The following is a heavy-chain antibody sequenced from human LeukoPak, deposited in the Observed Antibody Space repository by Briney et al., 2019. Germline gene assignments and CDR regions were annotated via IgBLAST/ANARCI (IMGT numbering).Heavy chain of an antibody. CDR2: ISGGGGAT. CDR1: GFTFSSYA. J-gene: IGHJ3*02. V-gene: IGHV3-23*01. Sequence: PGGSLRLSCAASGFTFSSYAMSWVRQAPGKGLEWVSAISGGGGATFYADSVKGRFTISRDNSKNTLYLQMNGLRAEDTAVYYCAKGRRGNAPRGAFDIWGQGTMVTVSS. D-gene: IGHD1-1*01. CDR3: AKGRRGNAPRGAFDI.